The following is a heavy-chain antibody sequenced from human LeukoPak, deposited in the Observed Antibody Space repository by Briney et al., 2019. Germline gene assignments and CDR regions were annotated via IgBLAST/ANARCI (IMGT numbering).Heavy chain of an antibody. Sequence: ASVKVSCKASGYTFSGYNIHWVRQAPGQGLEWMGRINPNSGGTNYAQKLQGRVTMTTDTSTSTAYMELRSLRSDDTAVYYCARDKREYQPHPYYYYGMDVWGQGTTVTVSS. V-gene: IGHV1-2*06. D-gene: IGHD2-2*01. J-gene: IGHJ6*02. CDR3: ARDKREYQPHPYYYYGMDV. CDR2: INPNSGGT. CDR1: GYTFSGYN.